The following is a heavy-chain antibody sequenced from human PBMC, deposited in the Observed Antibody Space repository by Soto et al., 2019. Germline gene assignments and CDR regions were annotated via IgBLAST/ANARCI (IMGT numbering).Heavy chain of an antibody. Sequence: QLQLQESGPGLVKPSETLSLTCTVSGGSISSSSYYWGWIRQPPGKGLEWIGSIYYSGSTYYNPSLKSRVTISVDTSKNQFYRKLTSVTAAYTAVYYCARHPFLFRNYGYYYYMDVWGKGNTVTVYS. V-gene: IGHV4-39*01. D-gene: IGHD2-21*01. CDR3: ARHPFLFRNYGYYYYMDV. CDR2: IYYSGST. CDR1: GGSISSSSYY. J-gene: IGHJ6*03.